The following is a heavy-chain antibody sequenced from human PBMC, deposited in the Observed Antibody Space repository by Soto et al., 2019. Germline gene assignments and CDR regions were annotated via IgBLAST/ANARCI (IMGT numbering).Heavy chain of an antibody. CDR2: INSDGSST. V-gene: IGHV3-74*01. D-gene: IGHD4-17*01. CDR3: ARGDEDCGYYVGYYYYGMDV. J-gene: IGHJ6*02. Sequence: PGGSLRLSCAASGFTFSSYWMHWVRQAPGKGLVWVSRINSDGSSTSYADSVKGRFTISRDNAKNTLYLQMNSLRAEDTAVYYCARGDEDCGYYVGYYYYGMDVWGQGTTVTVTS. CDR1: GFTFSSYW.